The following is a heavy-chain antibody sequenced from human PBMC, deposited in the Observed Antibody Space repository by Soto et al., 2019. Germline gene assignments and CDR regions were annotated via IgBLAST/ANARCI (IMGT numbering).Heavy chain of an antibody. V-gene: IGHV3-74*01. CDR2: INSDGSST. CDR1: GFTFSSYW. D-gene: IGHD2-21*02. CDR3: ARLTHPSRGGNSNYYYGMDV. Sequence: GGSLRLSCAASGFTFSSYWMHWVRQAPGKGLVWVSRINSDGSSTSYADSVKGRFTISRDNAKNTLYLQMNSLRAEDTAVYYCARLTHPSRGGNSNYYYGMDVWGQGTTVTVSS. J-gene: IGHJ6*02.